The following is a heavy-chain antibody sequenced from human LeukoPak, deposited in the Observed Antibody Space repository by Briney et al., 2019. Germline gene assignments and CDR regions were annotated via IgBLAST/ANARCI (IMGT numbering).Heavy chain of an antibody. CDR3: AKTIGDWNDGERYFDY. CDR2: VSGSGSST. J-gene: IGHJ4*02. V-gene: IGHV3-23*01. Sequence: GGSLRLSCAASGFTFTSYAMSWVRQAPGKGLEWVSVVSGSGSSTYYADSVKGRFTISRDNSKNTQYLQMNSLRAEDTAVYYCAKTIGDWNDGERYFDYWGQGTLVTVSS. CDR1: GFTFTSYA. D-gene: IGHD1-1*01.